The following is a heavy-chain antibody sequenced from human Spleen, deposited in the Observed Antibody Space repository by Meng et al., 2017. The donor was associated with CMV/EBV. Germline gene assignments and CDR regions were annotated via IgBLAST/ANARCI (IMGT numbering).Heavy chain of an antibody. Sequence: EVQLVESGGGLVKPGGFLRPSRGGSGFTFSSYSMNWVRQAPGKGLEWVSSISSSSSYIYYADSVKGRFTISRDNAKNSLYLQMNSLRAEDTAVYYCARERVYCSGGSCYYYFDYWGQGTLGTVSS. D-gene: IGHD2-15*01. CDR2: ISSSSSYI. CDR3: ARERVYCSGGSCYYYFDY. CDR1: GFTFSSYS. J-gene: IGHJ4*02. V-gene: IGHV3-21*01.